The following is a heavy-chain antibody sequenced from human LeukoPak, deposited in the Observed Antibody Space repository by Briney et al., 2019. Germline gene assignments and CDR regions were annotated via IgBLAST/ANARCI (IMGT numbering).Heavy chain of an antibody. CDR2: ISSSSSTI. Sequence: GGSLRLSCAASGFTFSSYSMNWARQAPGKGLEWVSYISSSSSTIYYADSVKGRFTISRDNAKNSLYLQMNSLRAEDTAVYYCAREDIVLIRGAFDIWGQGTMVTVSS. J-gene: IGHJ3*02. CDR1: GFTFSSYS. D-gene: IGHD2-8*01. V-gene: IGHV3-48*01. CDR3: AREDIVLIRGAFDI.